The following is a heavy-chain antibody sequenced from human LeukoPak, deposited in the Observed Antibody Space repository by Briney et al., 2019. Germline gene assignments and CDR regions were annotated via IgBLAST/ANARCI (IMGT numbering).Heavy chain of an antibody. Sequence: PGGSLRLSCAASGFTFSSYGMHWLRQAPGKGLEWVAFIRYDGSNKYYADSVKGRFTISRDNSKNTLYLQMNSLRAEDTAVYYCARDPAPIMITFGGVPGSFDYWGQGTLVTVSS. CDR3: ARDPAPIMITFGGVPGSFDY. CDR1: GFTFSSYG. J-gene: IGHJ4*02. V-gene: IGHV3-30*02. D-gene: IGHD3-16*01. CDR2: IRYDGSNK.